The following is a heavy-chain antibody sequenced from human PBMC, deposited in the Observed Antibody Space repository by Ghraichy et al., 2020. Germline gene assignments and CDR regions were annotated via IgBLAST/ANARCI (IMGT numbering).Heavy chain of an antibody. Sequence: SETLSLTYTVSGGSISSSSYYWGWIRQPPGKGLEWIGSIYYSGSTYYNPSLKSRVTISVDTSKNQFSLKLSSVTAADTAVYYCARRGGLSTTYYFDYWGQGTLVTVSS. V-gene: IGHV4-39*01. J-gene: IGHJ4*02. CDR2: IYYSGST. CDR1: GGSISSSSYY. CDR3: ARRGGLSTTYYFDY. D-gene: IGHD3-16*02.